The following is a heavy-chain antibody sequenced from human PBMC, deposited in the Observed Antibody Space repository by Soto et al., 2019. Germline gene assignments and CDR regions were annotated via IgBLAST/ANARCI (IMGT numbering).Heavy chain of an antibody. Sequence: QVQLVESGGGVVQPGRSLRLSCAASGFTFSSYGMHWVRQAPGKGLEWVAVISYDGSNKYYADSVKGRFTISRDNSKNTLYLQMNSLRAEDTAVYYCARDEIQAFDIWGQGTMVTVSS. V-gene: IGHV3-30*03. CDR3: ARDEIQAFDI. CDR1: GFTFSSYG. D-gene: IGHD5-18*01. CDR2: ISYDGSNK. J-gene: IGHJ3*02.